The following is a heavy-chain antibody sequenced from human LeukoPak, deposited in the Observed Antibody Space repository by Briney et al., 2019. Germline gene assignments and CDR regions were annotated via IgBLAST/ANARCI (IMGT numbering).Heavy chain of an antibody. CDR1: GYTFTSYG. CDR3: ARDLSSSGYYYFDY. D-gene: IGHD3-22*01. V-gene: IGHV1-18*01. CDR2: ISAYNGNT. Sequence: ASVKVSCKASGYTFTSYGISWVRQAPGQGLDWMGWISAYNGNTNYAQKLQGRVTMTTDTSTSTAYMELRSLRSDDTAVYYCARDLSSSGYYYFDYWGQGTLVTVSS. J-gene: IGHJ4*02.